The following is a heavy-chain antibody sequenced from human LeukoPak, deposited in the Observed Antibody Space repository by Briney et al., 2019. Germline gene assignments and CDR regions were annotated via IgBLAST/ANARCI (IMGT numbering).Heavy chain of an antibody. J-gene: IGHJ4*02. D-gene: IGHD6-6*01. V-gene: IGHV3-23*01. Sequence: GGSLRLSCAASGFTFSTYGMNWVRQAPGKGLEWVSTISTNSANTYYTDSVKDRFTISRDNSKNTLFMQMNSLRAEDTAVYYCAKGQSTIATRSFDSWGQGTLVTVSS. CDR1: GFTFSTYG. CDR3: AKGQSTIATRSFDS. CDR2: ISTNSANT.